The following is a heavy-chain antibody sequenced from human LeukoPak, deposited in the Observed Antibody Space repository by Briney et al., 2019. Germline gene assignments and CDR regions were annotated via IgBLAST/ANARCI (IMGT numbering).Heavy chain of an antibody. V-gene: IGHV3-21*01. Sequence: GGSLRLSCAASGFTFSSYSMNWVRQAPGKGLEWVSSISSSSSYIYYADSVKRRFTISRDNAKNSLSLQMNSLRAEETGVYYCARGGYYYDSSGYYSDWGQGTLVTVSS. D-gene: IGHD3-22*01. CDR2: ISSSSSYI. CDR1: GFTFSSYS. J-gene: IGHJ4*02. CDR3: ARGGYYYDSSGYYSD.